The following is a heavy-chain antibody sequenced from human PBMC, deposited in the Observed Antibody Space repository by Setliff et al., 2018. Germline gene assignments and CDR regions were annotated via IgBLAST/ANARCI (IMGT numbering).Heavy chain of an antibody. CDR1: GFTFSAYT. CDR3: VKTQWDEWIRGAFDI. V-gene: IGHV3-64D*09. CDR2: ISNDGSST. D-gene: IGHD3-10*01. J-gene: IGHJ3*02. Sequence: GGSLRLSCSASGFTFSAYTMHWVRQAPGKGLEFVSTISNDGSSTYYADSLKGRFTISRDNSKNTLYLQMSSLRAEDTAVYYCVKTQWDEWIRGAFDIWGQGTVVTVS.